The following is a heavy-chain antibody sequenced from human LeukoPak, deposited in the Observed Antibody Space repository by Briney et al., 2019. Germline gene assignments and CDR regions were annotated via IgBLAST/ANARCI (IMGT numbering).Heavy chain of an antibody. CDR2: INHSGST. CDR1: GGSFSGYY. D-gene: IGHD7-27*01. J-gene: IGHJ4*02. V-gene: IGHV4-34*01. CDR3: ARVANWVSSYFDY. Sequence: PSETLSLTCAVYGGSFSGYYWSWIRQPPGKGLEWIGEINHSGSTNYNPSLKSRVTMSVDTSKNQFSLKLSSVTAADTAVYYCARVANWVSSYFDYWGQGTLVTVSS.